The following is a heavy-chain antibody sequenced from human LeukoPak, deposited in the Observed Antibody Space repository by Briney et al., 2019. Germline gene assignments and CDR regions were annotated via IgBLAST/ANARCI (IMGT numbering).Heavy chain of an antibody. CDR1: GGSFSGYY. J-gene: IGHJ4*02. CDR2: INHSGST. D-gene: IGHD1-26*01. Sequence: SETLSLTCAVYGGSFSGYYWSWIRQPPGKGLEWIGEINHSGSTNYNPSLKSRVTISVDTSKNQFSLKLNSVTAADTAVYYCARAPIVGATTGFDYWGQGTLVTVSS. CDR3: ARAPIVGATTGFDY. V-gene: IGHV4-34*01.